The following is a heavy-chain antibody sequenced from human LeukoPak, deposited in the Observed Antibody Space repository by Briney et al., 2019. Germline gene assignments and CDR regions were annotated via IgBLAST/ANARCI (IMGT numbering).Heavy chain of an antibody. V-gene: IGHV3-74*01. Sequence: GGSLRLSCAASGFIFSSYWMHWVRHAPGKGLAWVSRINTDGSSTSYADSVKGRFTISRDNAKNTLYLQMNNLRAEDTALYYCSKKALSTGFSHYDIWGLGTMVTVSS. CDR1: GFIFSSYW. J-gene: IGHJ3*02. CDR2: INTDGSST. CDR3: SKKALSTGFSHYDI. D-gene: IGHD1-1*01.